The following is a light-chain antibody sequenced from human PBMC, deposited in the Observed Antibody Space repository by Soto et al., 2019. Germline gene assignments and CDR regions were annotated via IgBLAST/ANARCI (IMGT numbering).Light chain of an antibody. CDR2: SNN. Sequence: QSVLTQPPSASGTPGQRVTISCSGSSSNIGSNTVNWYQQLPGTAPKLLIYSNNHRPSGVPDRFSGSKSGTSASLAISGLQSEDEADYYCAAWDDSLNVQEVFGGGTKVTVL. J-gene: IGLJ2*01. CDR3: AAWDDSLNVQEV. CDR1: SSNIGSNT. V-gene: IGLV1-44*01.